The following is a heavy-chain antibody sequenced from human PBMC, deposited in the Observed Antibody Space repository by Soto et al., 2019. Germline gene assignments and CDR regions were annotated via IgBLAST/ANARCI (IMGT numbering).Heavy chain of an antibody. J-gene: IGHJ5*02. V-gene: IGHV4-59*08. CDR1: GGSISSYY. Sequence: TSETLSLTCTVSGGSISSYYWSWIRQPPGKGLEWIGYIYYSGSTNYNPSLKSRVTISVDTSKNQFSLKLSSVTAADTAVYYCATGIGHYGDYDHWGQGTLVTVSS. CDR3: ATGIGHYGDYDH. D-gene: IGHD4-17*01. CDR2: IYYSGST.